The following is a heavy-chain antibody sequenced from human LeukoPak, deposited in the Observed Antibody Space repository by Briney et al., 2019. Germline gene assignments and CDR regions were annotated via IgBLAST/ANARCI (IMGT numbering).Heavy chain of an antibody. CDR2: INPSGGST. Sequence: ASVKVSCKASGYTFTSYYMHWVRQAPGQGLEWMGIINPSGGSTSYAQKFQGRVTMTRDTSTSTAYMELSSLRSEDTAAYYCARDDLAAPPVGYMDVWGKGTTVTVSS. D-gene: IGHD6-6*01. V-gene: IGHV1-46*01. CDR3: ARDDLAAPPVGYMDV. CDR1: GYTFTSYY. J-gene: IGHJ6*03.